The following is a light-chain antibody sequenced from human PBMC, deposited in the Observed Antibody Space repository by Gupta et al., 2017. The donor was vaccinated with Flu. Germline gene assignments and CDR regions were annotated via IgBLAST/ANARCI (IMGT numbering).Light chain of an antibody. CDR3: QQRSSWPPT. Sequence: EIVLTQSPATLSLSPGERATPSCRASQSISRYLAWYQQKPGQAPRLLIYDASNRATGIPARFSGSGSGTDFTLTISSLEPEDFAVYYCQQRSSWPPTFGQGTKVEIK. J-gene: IGKJ1*01. CDR1: QSISRY. CDR2: DAS. V-gene: IGKV3-11*01.